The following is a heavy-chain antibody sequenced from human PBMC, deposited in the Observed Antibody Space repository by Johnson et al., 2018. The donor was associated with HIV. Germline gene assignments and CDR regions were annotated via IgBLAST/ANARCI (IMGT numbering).Heavy chain of an antibody. CDR1: GFTFSRYG. CDR3: ARPITMIVVVTHDAFDI. Sequence: QVQLVESGGGVVQPGRSLRLSCAASGFTFSRYGMQWVSQAPGKGLECVAVISSDGSNEYYADSVKGRFTLSRDNPKNTLYLQMNSLRAEDTAVYYCARPITMIVVVTHDAFDIWGQGTMVTVSS. J-gene: IGHJ3*02. CDR2: ISSDGSNE. D-gene: IGHD3-22*01. V-gene: IGHV3-30*03.